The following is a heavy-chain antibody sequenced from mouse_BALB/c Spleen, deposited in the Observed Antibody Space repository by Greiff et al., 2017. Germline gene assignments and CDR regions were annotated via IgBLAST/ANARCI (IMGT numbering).Heavy chain of an antibody. CDR3: TRDSYDYDGAHYFDY. CDR1: GFTFSSYT. J-gene: IGHJ2*01. Sequence: EVQVVESGGGLVQPGGSLKLSCAASGFTFSSYTMSWVRQTPEKRLEWVATISSGGSYTYYPDSVKGRFTISRDNAKNTLYLQMSSLKSEDTAMYYCTRDSYDYDGAHYFDYWGQGTTLTVSA. D-gene: IGHD2-4*01. CDR2: ISSGGSYT. V-gene: IGHV5-6-4*01.